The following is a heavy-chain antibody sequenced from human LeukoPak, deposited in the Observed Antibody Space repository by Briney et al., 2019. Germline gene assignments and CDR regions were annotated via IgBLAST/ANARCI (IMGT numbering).Heavy chain of an antibody. V-gene: IGHV3-33*01. D-gene: IGHD3-22*01. CDR3: AREWNYYDSSGHDAFDI. Sequence: PGGSLRLSCAASGFTFTSYAMHWVRQAPGKGLEWVAVIWYDGSNKYYAYSVKGRFTISRDNSKKTLYLQMNSLRAEDTALYYCAREWNYYDSSGHDAFDIWGQGTMVTVSS. J-gene: IGHJ3*02. CDR1: GFTFTSYA. CDR2: IWYDGSNK.